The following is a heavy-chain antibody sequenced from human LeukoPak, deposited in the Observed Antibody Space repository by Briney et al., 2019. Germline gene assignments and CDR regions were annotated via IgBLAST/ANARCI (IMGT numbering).Heavy chain of an antibody. V-gene: IGHV3-21*01. CDR2: ISSSSSYI. CDR1: GFTFSSYS. Sequence: GGSLRLSCAASGFTFSSYSMNWVRQAPGKALEWVSSISSSSSYIYYADSVKGRFTISRDNAKNSLYLQMNSLRAEDTAVYYCAGTIAAAAFFDYWGQGTLVTVSS. J-gene: IGHJ4*02. CDR3: AGTIAAAAFFDY. D-gene: IGHD6-13*01.